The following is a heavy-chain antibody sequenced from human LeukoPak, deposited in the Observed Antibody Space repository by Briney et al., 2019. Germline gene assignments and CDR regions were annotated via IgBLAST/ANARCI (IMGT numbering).Heavy chain of an antibody. Sequence: GESLKISCKGSGYSFTSYWIGWVRQMPGKGLEWMGIIYPGDSDTRYSPSFQGQVTISADKSISTAYLQWSRLKASDTAMYYCARQVVPAARTSYYYYMDVWGKGTTVTVSS. CDR2: IYPGDSDT. D-gene: IGHD2-2*01. J-gene: IGHJ6*03. CDR1: GYSFTSYW. V-gene: IGHV5-51*01. CDR3: ARQVVPAARTSYYYYMDV.